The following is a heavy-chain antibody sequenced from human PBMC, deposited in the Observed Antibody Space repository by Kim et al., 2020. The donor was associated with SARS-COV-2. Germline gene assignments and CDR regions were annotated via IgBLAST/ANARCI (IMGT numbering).Heavy chain of an antibody. Sequence: GGSLRLSCAASGFTFSSYGMHWVRQAPGKGLEWVAVISYDGSNKYYADSVKGRFTISRDNSKNTLYLQMNSLRAEDTAVYYCAAMGGYSYGRGRDYWGQGTLVTVSS. D-gene: IGHD5-18*01. CDR3: AAMGGYSYGRGRDY. J-gene: IGHJ4*02. V-gene: IGHV3-30*03. CDR1: GFTFSSYG. CDR2: ISYDGSNK.